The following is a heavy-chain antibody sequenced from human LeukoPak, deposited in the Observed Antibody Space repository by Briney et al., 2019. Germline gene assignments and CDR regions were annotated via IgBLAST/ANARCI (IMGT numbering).Heavy chain of an antibody. CDR2: ISGSGGST. J-gene: IGHJ6*04. CDR3: ARWLQFSMDV. D-gene: IGHD5-24*01. V-gene: IGHV3-23*01. Sequence: GGTLRLSCAASGFTFSSYGMSWVRQAPGKGLEWVSAISGSGGSTYYADSVKGRFTISRDNSKNTLYLQMNSLRAEDTAVYYCARWLQFSMDVWGKGTTVTVSS. CDR1: GFTFSSYG.